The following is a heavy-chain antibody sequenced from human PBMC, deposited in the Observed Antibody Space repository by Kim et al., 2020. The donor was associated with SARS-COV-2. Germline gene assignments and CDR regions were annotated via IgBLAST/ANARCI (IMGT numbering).Heavy chain of an antibody. V-gene: IGHV4-31*03. J-gene: IGHJ6*02. Sequence: SETLSLTCTVSGGSISSGGYYWSWIRQHPGKGLEWIGYIYYSGSTYYNPSLKSRVTISVDTSKNQFSLKLSSVTAAVTAVYYCARKSFYYGSGGVDVWGQGTTVTVSS. CDR1: GGSISSGGYY. CDR2: IYYSGST. CDR3: ARKSFYYGSGGVDV. D-gene: IGHD3-10*01.